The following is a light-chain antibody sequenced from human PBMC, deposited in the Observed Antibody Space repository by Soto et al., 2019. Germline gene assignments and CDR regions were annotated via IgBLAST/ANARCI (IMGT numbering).Light chain of an antibody. CDR3: SSYTSSSTPYV. CDR2: AVS. Sequence: QSVLAQPASVSGSPGQSITISCTGTSSDIGGYNFVSWYQQHPGKAPKLMIYAVSNRPSGVSNRFSGSKSGNTASLTISGLQAEDEADYYCSSYTSSSTPYVFGTGTK. CDR1: SSDIGGYNF. V-gene: IGLV2-14*01. J-gene: IGLJ1*01.